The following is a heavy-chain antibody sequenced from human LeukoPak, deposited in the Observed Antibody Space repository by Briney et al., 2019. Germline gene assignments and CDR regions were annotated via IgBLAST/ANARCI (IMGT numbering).Heavy chain of an antibody. CDR1: GFTFSSYG. D-gene: IGHD6-19*01. CDR3: ARDGVAVAGKDY. V-gene: IGHV3-33*01. Sequence: PGGSLRLSCAASGFTFSSYGMHWVRQAPGKGLEWVAVIWYDGSNKYYADYVKGRFTISRDNSKNTLYLQMNSLRAEDTAVYYCARDGVAVAGKDYWGQGTLVTVSS. J-gene: IGHJ4*02. CDR2: IWYDGSNK.